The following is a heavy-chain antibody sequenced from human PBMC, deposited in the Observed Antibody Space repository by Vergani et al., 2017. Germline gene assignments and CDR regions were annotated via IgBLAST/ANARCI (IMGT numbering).Heavy chain of an antibody. V-gene: IGHV3-48*01. D-gene: IGHD4-23*01. CDR2: ISSSSSTI. CDR1: GFTFSSYS. CDR3: ARFPLTTVAPVHTDYYYGMDV. Sequence: EVHLVESGGGLVQPGGSLRLSCAASGFTFSSYSMNWVRQAPGKGLEWVSYISSSSSTIYYADSVKGRFTISRDNAKNSLYLQMNSLRAEDTAVYYCARFPLTTVAPVHTDYYYGMDVLGQGATVTVSS. J-gene: IGHJ6*02.